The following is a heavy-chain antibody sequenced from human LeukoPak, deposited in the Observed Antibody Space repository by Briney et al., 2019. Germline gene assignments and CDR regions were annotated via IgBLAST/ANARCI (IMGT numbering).Heavy chain of an antibody. J-gene: IGHJ4*02. CDR2: IYTSGST. D-gene: IGHD3-22*01. Sequence: SETLSLTCTVSGGSLSSYYWSWIRQPAGKGLEWIGRIYTSGSTNYNPSLKSRVTMSVDTSKNQFSLKLSSVTAADTAVYYCARDANNYYDSSGLDYWGQGTLVTVSS. CDR1: GGSLSSYY. CDR3: ARDANNYYDSSGLDY. V-gene: IGHV4-4*07.